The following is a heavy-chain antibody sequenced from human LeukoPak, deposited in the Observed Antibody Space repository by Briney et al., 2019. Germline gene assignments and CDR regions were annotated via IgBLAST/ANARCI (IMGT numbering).Heavy chain of an antibody. Sequence: SETLSLTCTVSGGSINNYFWGWIRQSPEKGLEWIGYIYYTGSTNSNPSLRNRVTISIDTSKNLFSLKLSSVTAADTAVYYCARAEYNWNYDWFDPWGQGTLVTVSS. CDR3: ARAEYNWNYDWFDP. CDR1: GGSINNYF. J-gene: IGHJ5*02. D-gene: IGHD1-7*01. CDR2: IYYTGST. V-gene: IGHV4-59*08.